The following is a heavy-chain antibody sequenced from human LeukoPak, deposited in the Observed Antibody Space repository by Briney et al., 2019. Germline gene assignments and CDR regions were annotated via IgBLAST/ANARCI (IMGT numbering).Heavy chain of an antibody. CDR2: ISAYNGNT. CDR1: VYTFTSYG. V-gene: IGHV1-18*01. Sequence: AAVKVSCVASVYTFTSYGISWVRPAPGQGLEWMGWISAYNGNTNYAQKLQGRVTMTTDTSTRTAYMELRSLRSDDTAVYYCARDRTIYSSSSEFDPWGQGTLVTVSS. D-gene: IGHD6-6*01. CDR3: ARDRTIYSSSSEFDP. J-gene: IGHJ5*02.